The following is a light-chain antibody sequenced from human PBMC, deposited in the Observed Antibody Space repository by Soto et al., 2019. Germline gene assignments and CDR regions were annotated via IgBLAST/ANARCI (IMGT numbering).Light chain of an antibody. CDR2: DVT. J-gene: IGLJ1*01. CDR3: CSYGGTCTYV. Sequence: QSVLTQPRSVSGSPGQSVTISCTGTKSDLGDYNYVSWFQQHPGKTPKLMIYDVTRRPSGVPDRFSGSQSGNTASLTISGLQAEDEADYYCCSYGGTCTYVFGTGTKLTVL. CDR1: KSDLGDYNY. V-gene: IGLV2-11*01.